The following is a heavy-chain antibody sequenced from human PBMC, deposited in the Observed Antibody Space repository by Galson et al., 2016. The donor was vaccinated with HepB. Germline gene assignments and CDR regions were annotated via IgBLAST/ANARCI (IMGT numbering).Heavy chain of an antibody. CDR1: GFTFSTYN. J-gene: IGHJ6*02. Sequence: SLRLSCAASGFTFSTYNMNWVRQTPGKGLEWVSSISGSGSYLYYADSVKGRFTISRDNANNSPYLHLSSLRAEDTAVYYCSRDLRNVERPDLTYYYGMDVWGQGTTVTASS. V-gene: IGHV3-21*01. D-gene: IGHD1-1*01. CDR2: ISGSGSYL. CDR3: SRDLRNVERPDLTYYYGMDV.